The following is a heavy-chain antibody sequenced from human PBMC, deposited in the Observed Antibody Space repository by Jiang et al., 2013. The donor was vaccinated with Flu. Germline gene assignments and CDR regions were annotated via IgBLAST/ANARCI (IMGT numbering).Heavy chain of an antibody. CDR3: AIIDSSGWYEGFDY. V-gene: IGHV3-23*04. Sequence: QLVESGGGLVQPGGSLRLSCAASGFTFSSYGHELGPPGSREGLEWVSVISGSGGSTYYADSVKGRFTISRDNSKNTLYLQMNSLRAEDTAVYYCAIIDSSGWYEGFDYWGQGTLVTVSS. J-gene: IGHJ4*02. CDR1: GFTFSSYG. D-gene: IGHD6-19*01. CDR2: ISGSGGST.